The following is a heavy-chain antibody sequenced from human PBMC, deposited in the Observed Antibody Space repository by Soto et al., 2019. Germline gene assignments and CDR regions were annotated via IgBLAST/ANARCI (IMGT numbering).Heavy chain of an antibody. J-gene: IGHJ6*02. CDR3: AREPRYSAPQSPGMDV. CDR1: GGSISSGDYY. Sequence: PSETLSLTCTVSGGSISSGDYYWSWIRQPPGKGLEWIGYIYYSGSTYYNPSLKSRVTISVDTSKNQFSLKLSSVTAADTAVYYCAREPRYSAPQSPGMDVWGQGTTVTVSS. V-gene: IGHV4-30-4*01. D-gene: IGHD5-12*01. CDR2: IYYSGST.